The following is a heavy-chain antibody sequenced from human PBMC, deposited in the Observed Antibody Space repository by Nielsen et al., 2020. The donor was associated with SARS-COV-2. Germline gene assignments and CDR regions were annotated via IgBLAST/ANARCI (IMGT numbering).Heavy chain of an antibody. D-gene: IGHD6-13*01. V-gene: IGHV1-69*01. CDR3: ASTIPGIAARGSYYYYGMDV. CDR2: IIPIFGTA. Sequence: VRQMPGKGLEWMGGIIPIFGTANCAQKFQGRVTITADESTSTAYMELSSLRSEDTAVYYCASTIPGIAARGSYYYYGMDVWGQGTTVTVSS. J-gene: IGHJ6*02.